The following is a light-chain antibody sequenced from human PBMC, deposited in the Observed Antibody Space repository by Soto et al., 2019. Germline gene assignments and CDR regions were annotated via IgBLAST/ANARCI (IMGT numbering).Light chain of an antibody. CDR3: SSYTRSSTYV. V-gene: IGLV2-14*01. J-gene: IGLJ1*01. CDR2: EVT. CDR1: SSDVGAYDY. Sequence: QSALTQPASVSASPGQSIAISCYVTSSDVGAYDYVSWYQHHPGKAPKLIIYEVTYRPSGVSNRFSASKSGNTASLTISGLQSEDEADNYCSSYTRSSTYVFGTGTKVTVL.